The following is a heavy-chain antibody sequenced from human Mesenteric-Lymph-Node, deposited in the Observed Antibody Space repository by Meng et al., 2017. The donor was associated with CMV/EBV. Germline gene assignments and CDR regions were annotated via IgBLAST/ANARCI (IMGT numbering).Heavy chain of an antibody. Sequence: GGSLRLSCAASGFMFSNYGMHWVRQAPGKGLEWVANINEDGSDIYYADSVKGRFTISRDNAKNSLNLQMNTLRAEDTAIYYCARDMGIYTNYVYYWGQGALVTVSS. CDR3: ARDMGIYTNYVYY. V-gene: IGHV3-7*01. D-gene: IGHD3-16*01. CDR2: INEDGSDI. CDR1: GFMFSNYG. J-gene: IGHJ4*02.